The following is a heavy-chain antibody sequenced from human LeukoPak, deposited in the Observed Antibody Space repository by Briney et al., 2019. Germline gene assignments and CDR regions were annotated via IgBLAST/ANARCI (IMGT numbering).Heavy chain of an antibody. Sequence: GGSLRLSCAASGFTFSDYYMSWIRQAPGKGLEWVSYISSSGSTIYYADSVKGRFTISRDNAKNSLYLQMNSLRAEDTAVYYCASAATTEYLQHWGQGTLVTVSS. CDR1: GFTFSDYY. J-gene: IGHJ1*01. D-gene: IGHD2-15*01. CDR3: ASAATTEYLQH. V-gene: IGHV3-11*01. CDR2: ISSSGSTI.